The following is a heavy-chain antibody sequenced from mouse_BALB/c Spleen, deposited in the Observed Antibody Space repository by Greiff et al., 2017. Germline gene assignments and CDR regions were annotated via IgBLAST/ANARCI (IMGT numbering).Heavy chain of an antibody. CDR3: AIHGDYYGSSYGWYFDV. V-gene: IGHV5-12-1*01. Sequence: DVKWVESGGGLVKPGGSLKLSCAPSGLAFSSYDMSWVRQTPEKRLAWVAYISSGGGSNYYPGTVKGRFTISRDNAKKTLYLLMSSLKSEDTAMYYCAIHGDYYGSSYGWYFDVWGAGTTVTVSS. D-gene: IGHD1-1*01. CDR2: ISSGGGSN. CDR1: GLAFSSYD. J-gene: IGHJ1*01.